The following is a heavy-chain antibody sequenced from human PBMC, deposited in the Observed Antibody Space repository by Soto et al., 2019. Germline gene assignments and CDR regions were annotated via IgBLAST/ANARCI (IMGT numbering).Heavy chain of an antibody. CDR3: ATVLGGAFDI. J-gene: IGHJ3*02. V-gene: IGHV1-24*01. CDR1: GYSLSELA. D-gene: IGHD3-16*01. Sequence: QVQLVQSGAEVKKPGAPVKVSCKVSGYSLSELAIHWVRQGPEKGLEWMGSFDPEDGERFYAQKFQGRVSLTEDTSTDIAYMELTTLSPEDTAVYYCATVLGGAFDIWGQGTVVTVSS. CDR2: FDPEDGER.